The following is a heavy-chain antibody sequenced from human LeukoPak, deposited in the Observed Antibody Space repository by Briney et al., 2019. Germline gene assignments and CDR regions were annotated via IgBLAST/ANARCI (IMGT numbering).Heavy chain of an antibody. D-gene: IGHD1-26*01. CDR3: AKDVQRGSSPTDY. CDR2: ISYDGSHK. V-gene: IGHV3-30*18. Sequence: PGGSLRLSCVASGFTFNNYGIHWVRQAPGKGLEWVAVISYDGSHKYYADSVKGRFTISRDNPKNSLYLQMNSLRAEDTAVYYCAKDVQRGSSPTDYWGQGTLVTVSS. CDR1: GFTFNNYG. J-gene: IGHJ4*02.